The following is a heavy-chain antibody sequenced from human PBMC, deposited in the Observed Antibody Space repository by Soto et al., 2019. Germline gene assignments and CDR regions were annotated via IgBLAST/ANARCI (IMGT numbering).Heavy chain of an antibody. CDR2: IYWDDDK. CDR1: GFSLSTSGVG. V-gene: IGHV2-5*02. CDR3: ARTGPYDFWSGYYNAHY. Sequence: QSGPTLVNPTQPLTLTCTFSGFSLSTSGVGVGWIRQPPGKALEWLALIYWDDDKRYSPSLKSRLTITKDTSKNQVVLTMTNMDPVDTATYYCARTGPYDFWSGYYNAHYWGQGTLVTVSS. D-gene: IGHD3-3*01. J-gene: IGHJ4*02.